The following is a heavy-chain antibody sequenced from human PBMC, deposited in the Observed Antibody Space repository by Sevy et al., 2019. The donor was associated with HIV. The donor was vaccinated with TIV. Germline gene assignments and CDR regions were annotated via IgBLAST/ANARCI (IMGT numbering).Heavy chain of an antibody. J-gene: IGHJ5*02. V-gene: IGHV1-2*02. CDR3: ARVGLYYDFWSGYYTGMQPNWFDP. CDR2: INPNSGGT. CDR1: GYTFTGYY. D-gene: IGHD3-3*01. Sequence: ASVKVSCKASGYTFTGYYMHWVRQAPGQGLEWMGWINPNSGGTNYAQKFQGRVTMTRDTSISTAYMELSRLRSDDTAVYYCARVGLYYDFWSGYYTGMQPNWFDPWGQGTLVTVSS.